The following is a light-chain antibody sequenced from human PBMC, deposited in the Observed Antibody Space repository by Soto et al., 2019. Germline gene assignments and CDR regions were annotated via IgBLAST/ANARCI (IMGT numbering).Light chain of an antibody. Sequence: DIQMAQSPSSLSASVGDRATISCQASQNVSNYLTWYQQKPGKAPKLLIYDASNWATGVPSRFSGSGSGTDFTFTISSLQPEDIATYYCQQYDNLPITFGQGTRLEI. J-gene: IGKJ5*01. CDR2: DAS. V-gene: IGKV1-33*01. CDR3: QQYDNLPIT. CDR1: QNVSNY.